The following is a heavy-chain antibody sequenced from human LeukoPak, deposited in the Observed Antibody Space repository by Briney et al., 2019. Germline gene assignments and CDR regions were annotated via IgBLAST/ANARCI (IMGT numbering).Heavy chain of an antibody. CDR2: VSTYNSET. CDR1: GYTFSSNG. Sequence: ASVKVSCKASGYTFSSNGIRWVRQAPGQGLEWVGWVSTYNSETNYAPKFRGRVTMTTDTSTSTAYMELRSLTADDTAVYYCAKDNWNEFDPWGQGTLVTVSS. V-gene: IGHV1-18*01. J-gene: IGHJ5*02. CDR3: AKDNWNEFDP. D-gene: IGHD1-20*01.